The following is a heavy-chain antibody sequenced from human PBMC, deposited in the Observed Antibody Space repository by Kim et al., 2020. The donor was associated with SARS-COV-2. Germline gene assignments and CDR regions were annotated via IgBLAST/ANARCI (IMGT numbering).Heavy chain of an antibody. J-gene: IGHJ5*02. CDR3: ARGLRKARWFDP. Sequence: GYAQKFQSRVTMTRNTSISTAYMELSSLRSEDTAVYYCARGLRKARWFDPWGQGTLVTVSS. V-gene: IGHV1-8*01.